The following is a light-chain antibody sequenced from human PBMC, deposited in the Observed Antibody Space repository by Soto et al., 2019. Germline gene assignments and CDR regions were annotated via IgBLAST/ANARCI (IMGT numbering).Light chain of an antibody. CDR2: GAS. V-gene: IGKV3-20*01. CDR1: QSVVSNF. CDR3: QLLVGSQGYT. Sequence: EIVLTQSPGPLSLSPGERATLSCRASQSVVSNFLSWFQQKPGQAPRLRLYGASHRAYGIPDGFSGSGSGTDFTLIISGLEHEDAAVYYCQLLVGSQGYTFGQGTKLEIK. J-gene: IGKJ2*01.